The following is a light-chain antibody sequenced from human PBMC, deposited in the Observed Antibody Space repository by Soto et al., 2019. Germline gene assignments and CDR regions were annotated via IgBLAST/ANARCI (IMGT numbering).Light chain of an antibody. V-gene: IGKV3-20*01. J-gene: IGKJ2*01. CDR1: QSFSSGY. Sequence: DIVLTQSPGTLSLSPGERATLSCRASQSFSSGYLAWYQQKPGQAPRLLIYGASTRATDIPDRFSGSESGTEFTLTISRLEPEDFAVYYCHQYGSSPPNTFGQGTKLEI. CDR2: GAS. CDR3: HQYGSSPPNT.